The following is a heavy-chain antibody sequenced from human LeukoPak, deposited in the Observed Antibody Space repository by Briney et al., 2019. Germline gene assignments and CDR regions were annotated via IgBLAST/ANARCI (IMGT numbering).Heavy chain of an antibody. J-gene: IGHJ6*03. V-gene: IGHV3-30*02. Sequence: GGSLRLSCAASGFTFSSYGMHWVRQAPGKGLEWVAFIRYDGSNKYYADSVKGRFTISRDNSKNTLYLQMNSLRAEDTAVYYCAKDGTYYYDSSGYYYYYYYMDVWGKGTTVTVSS. D-gene: IGHD3-22*01. CDR2: IRYDGSNK. CDR3: AKDGTYYYDSSGYYYYYYYMDV. CDR1: GFTFSSYG.